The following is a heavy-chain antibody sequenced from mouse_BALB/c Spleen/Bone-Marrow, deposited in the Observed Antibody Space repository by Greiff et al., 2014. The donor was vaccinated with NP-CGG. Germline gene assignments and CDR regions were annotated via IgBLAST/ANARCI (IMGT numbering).Heavy chain of an antibody. CDR1: GYTFTTYW. CDR3: TSPGDCGYYGFAY. Sequence: EVQLQQSGTVVARPGPSVRMSCKAFGYTFTTYWMHWVKQRPGQGLEWIGAFNPRNSDSHYNQKFKAKAELTAVTSANTAYMELGSLTDEDSAVYYCTSPGDCGYYGFAYWGQGTLVTVSA. V-gene: IGHV1-5*01. D-gene: IGHD1-2*01. J-gene: IGHJ3*01. CDR2: FNPRNSDS.